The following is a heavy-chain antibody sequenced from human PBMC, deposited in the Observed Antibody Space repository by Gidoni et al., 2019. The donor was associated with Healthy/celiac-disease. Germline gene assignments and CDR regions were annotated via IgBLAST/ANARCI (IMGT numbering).Heavy chain of an antibody. Sequence: SCAASGFTFSSYAMSGVRQAPGEGLEWVSAISGSGGSTYYADSVKGRFTISRDNSKNTLYLQMNSLRAEDTAVYYCAKDPPMVRGVIGVDYFDYWGQGTLVTVSS. D-gene: IGHD3-10*01. J-gene: IGHJ4*02. CDR1: GFTFSSYA. CDR3: AKDPPMVRGVIGVDYFDY. V-gene: IGHV3-23*01. CDR2: ISGSGGST.